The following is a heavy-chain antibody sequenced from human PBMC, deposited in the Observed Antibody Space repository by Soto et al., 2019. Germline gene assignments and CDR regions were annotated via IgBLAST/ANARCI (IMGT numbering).Heavy chain of an antibody. Sequence: SQTLSLTYAISGDSVSSNSAAWNWIRQSPLRGLEWLGRTYYRSKWYNDYAVSVKSRITINPDTSKNQFSLQLNSVTPEDTAVYYCARDLNPLRPPIVEEDFYYMDVWGKGTTVTVSS. V-gene: IGHV6-1*01. CDR3: ARDLNPLRPPIVEEDFYYMDV. J-gene: IGHJ6*03. CDR2: TYYRSKWYN. D-gene: IGHD3-22*01. CDR1: GDSVSSNSAA.